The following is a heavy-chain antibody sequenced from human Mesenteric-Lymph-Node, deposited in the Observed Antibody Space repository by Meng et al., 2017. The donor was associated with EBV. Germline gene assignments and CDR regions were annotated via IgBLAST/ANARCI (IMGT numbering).Heavy chain of an antibody. J-gene: IGHJ1*01. CDR3: THRGGDIFQN. CDR1: GFSLSTSGVG. D-gene: IGHD2-15*01. V-gene: IGHV2-5*02. CDR2: IYWDDDK. Sequence: QLPLKESGPTLVQPKQTLRLTCTFSGFSLSTSGVGVGWIRQPPGKALEWLALIYWDDDKRYSPSLKRRLTITKDTSKNQVVLTMTNMDPVDTATYYCTHRGGDIFQNWGQGTLVTVSS.